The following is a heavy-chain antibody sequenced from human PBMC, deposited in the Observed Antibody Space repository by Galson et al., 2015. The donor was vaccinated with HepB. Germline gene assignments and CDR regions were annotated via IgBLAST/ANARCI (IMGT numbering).Heavy chain of an antibody. D-gene: IGHD5-12*01. CDR3: AKGQRGYSGYYQFDY. J-gene: IGHJ4*02. Sequence: SLRLSCAASGFTFSSYTMSWVRQAPGKGLEWVSAISGSGVSTYFADSVKGRFTISRDTSKSTLYLQMNRLRAEDTALYYCAKGQRGYSGYYQFDYWGQGTLVTVSS. V-gene: IGHV3-23*01. CDR1: GFTFSSYT. CDR2: ISGSGVST.